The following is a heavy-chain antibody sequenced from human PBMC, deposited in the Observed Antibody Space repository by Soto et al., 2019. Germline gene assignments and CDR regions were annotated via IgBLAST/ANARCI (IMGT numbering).Heavy chain of an antibody. Sequence: GGSLRLSCAASGFTFSSYAMSWVRQAPGKGLEWVSAISGSGGSTYYADSVKGRFTISRDNSKNTLYLQMNSRRAEDTAVYYCANSEQLWLPLDYWGQGTLVTVSS. D-gene: IGHD5-18*01. CDR2: ISGSGGST. J-gene: IGHJ4*02. V-gene: IGHV3-23*01. CDR3: ANSEQLWLPLDY. CDR1: GFTFSSYA.